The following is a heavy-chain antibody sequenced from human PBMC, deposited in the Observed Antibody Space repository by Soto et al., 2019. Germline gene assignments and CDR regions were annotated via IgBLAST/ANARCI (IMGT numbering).Heavy chain of an antibody. CDR2: ISAYNGNT. D-gene: IGHD3-22*01. J-gene: IGHJ4*02. V-gene: IGHV1-18*01. CDR3: AKDRLFFYDRSGSPDY. Sequence: ASVKVSCKASGYTFTSYGISWVRQAPGQGLEWMGWISAYNGNTNYAQKLQGRVTMTTDTSTSTAYMELRSLRSDDTAVYYCAKDRLFFYDRSGSPDYWGQGPLVTVS. CDR1: GYTFTSYG.